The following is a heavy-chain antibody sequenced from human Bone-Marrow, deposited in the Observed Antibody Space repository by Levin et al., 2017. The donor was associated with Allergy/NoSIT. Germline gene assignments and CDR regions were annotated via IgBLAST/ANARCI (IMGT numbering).Heavy chain of an antibody. CDR3: GGVGCSSTSWYVGNWFDP. J-gene: IGHJ5*02. CDR2: INTYNGNT. Sequence: GESLKISCKASGYTFNSYALSWVRQAPGQGLEWLAWINTYNGNTNYAQKVQGRVTLTTDTSTNTAYMELRSLRSDDTDVYYCGGVGCSSTSWYVGNWFDPWGQGTLVTVSS. D-gene: IGHD2-2*01. V-gene: IGHV1-18*01. CDR1: GYTFNSYA.